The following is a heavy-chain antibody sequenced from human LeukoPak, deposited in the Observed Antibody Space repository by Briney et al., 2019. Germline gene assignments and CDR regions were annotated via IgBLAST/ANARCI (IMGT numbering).Heavy chain of an antibody. D-gene: IGHD3-10*01. CDR1: GFTFSGYG. CDR3: AKEGGDYYGSGSYPPDY. Sequence: GRSLRLSCAASGFTFSGYGMHWVRQAPGKGLEWVAVISYDGSNKYYADSIKGRFTISRDSSKNTLYLQMNSLRPDDTAVYYCAKEGGDYYGSGSYPPDYWGQGTLVIVSS. V-gene: IGHV3-30*18. CDR2: ISYDGSNK. J-gene: IGHJ4*02.